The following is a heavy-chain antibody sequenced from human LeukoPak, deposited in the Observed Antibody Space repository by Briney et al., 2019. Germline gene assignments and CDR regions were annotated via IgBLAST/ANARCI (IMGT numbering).Heavy chain of an antibody. CDR2: ILPPDSDT. CDR3: ARPGGYCSGNTCEGAFDI. D-gene: IGHD2-15*01. CDR1: GYTFTTYW. Sequence: GESLKISCKGSGYTFTTYWIGWVRQMPGKGLEWMGIILPPDSDTKYSPSFQGQATMSADKSISTAYLQWSSLKASDTATYYCARPGGYCSGNTCEGAFDIWGQGTVVTVSS. J-gene: IGHJ3*02. V-gene: IGHV5-51*01.